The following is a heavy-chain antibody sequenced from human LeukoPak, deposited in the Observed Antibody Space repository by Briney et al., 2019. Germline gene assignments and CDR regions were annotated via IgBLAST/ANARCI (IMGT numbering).Heavy chain of an antibody. CDR1: GYTFTNYG. CDR2: ISAYNANT. J-gene: IGHJ6*04. Sequence: GASVKVSCKASGYTFTNYGITWVRQAPGQGREWMGWISAYNANTNYAQKFQGRVTMTTDTSTSIVYMELRSLRSADTAIYCCARTDYDILTGARMDVWGKGTTVTVSS. CDR3: ARTDYDILTGARMDV. D-gene: IGHD3-9*01. V-gene: IGHV1-18*04.